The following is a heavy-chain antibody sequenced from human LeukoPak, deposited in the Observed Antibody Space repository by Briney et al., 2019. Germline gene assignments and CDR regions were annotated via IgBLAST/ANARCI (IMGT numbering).Heavy chain of an antibody. CDR3: ARDPTGNYCSGGSCYRPQSGPFDY. J-gene: IGHJ4*02. V-gene: IGHV3-48*04. CDR2: ISSSSSTI. CDR1: GFTFSSYS. Sequence: GGSLRLSCAASGFTFSSYSMNWVRQAPGKGLEWVSYISSSSSTIYYADSVKGRFTISRDNAKNSLYLQMNSLRAEDTAVYYCARDPTGNYCSGGSCYRPQSGPFDYWGQGTLVTVSS. D-gene: IGHD2-15*01.